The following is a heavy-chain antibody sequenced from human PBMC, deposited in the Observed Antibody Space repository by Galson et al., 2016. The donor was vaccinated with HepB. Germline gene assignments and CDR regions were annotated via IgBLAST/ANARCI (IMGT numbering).Heavy chain of an antibody. V-gene: IGHV4-39*01. J-gene: IGHJ6*03. CDR1: GGSISSDYY. Sequence: LSLTCIVSGGSISSDYYWGWIRQPPGRGLEWIGSIYSSESTYYNPSLKSRVTISVDTSKNQFPLRLNSVTAADTGVYYCATGIVVAGKYYYYYMDVWGKGTTVTVSS. CDR2: IYSSEST. CDR3: ATGIVVAGKYYYYYMDV. D-gene: IGHD6-19*01.